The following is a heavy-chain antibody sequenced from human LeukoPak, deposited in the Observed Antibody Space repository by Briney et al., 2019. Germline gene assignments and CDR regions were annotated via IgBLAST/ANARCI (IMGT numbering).Heavy chain of an antibody. D-gene: IGHD2-15*01. J-gene: IGHJ6*02. CDR1: GGSISGSSYF. V-gene: IGHV4-39*07. Sequence: PSETLSLTCTVSGGSISGSSYFWGWIRQPPGKGLEWIGEINHSGSTNYNPSLKSRVTISVDTSKNQFSLKLSSVTAADTAVYYCARMRILLYYYYGMDVWGQGTTVTVSS. CDR3: ARMRILLYYYYGMDV. CDR2: INHSGST.